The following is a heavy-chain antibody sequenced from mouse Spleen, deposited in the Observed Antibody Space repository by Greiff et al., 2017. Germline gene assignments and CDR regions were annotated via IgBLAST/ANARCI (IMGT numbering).Heavy chain of an antibody. CDR1: GFTFSSYG. Sequence: EVQGVESGGDLVKPGGSLKLSCAASGFTFSSYGMSWVRQTPDKRLEWVATISSGGSYTYYPDSVKGRFTISRDNAKNTLYLQMSSLKSEDTAMYYCASFYDGYAMDYWGQGTSVTVSS. V-gene: IGHV5-6*01. J-gene: IGHJ4*01. D-gene: IGHD2-3*01. CDR2: ISSGGSYT. CDR3: ASFYDGYAMDY.